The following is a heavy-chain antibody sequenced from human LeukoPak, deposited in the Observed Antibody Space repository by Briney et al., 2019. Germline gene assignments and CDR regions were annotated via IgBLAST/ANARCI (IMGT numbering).Heavy chain of an antibody. V-gene: IGHV3-21*01. CDR2: ISSSSSYI. CDR1: GFTFSSYS. J-gene: IGHJ3*02. Sequence: GGSLRLSCAASGFTFSSYSMNWVRQAPGKGLEWVSSISSSSSYIYYADSVKGRFTISRDNAKNSLYLQMNSLRAEDTAVYYCAVLPKGPDAFDICGQGTMVTVSS. CDR3: AVLPKGPDAFDI.